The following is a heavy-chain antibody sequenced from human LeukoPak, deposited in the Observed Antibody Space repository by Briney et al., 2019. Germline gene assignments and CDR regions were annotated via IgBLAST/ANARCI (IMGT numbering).Heavy chain of an antibody. D-gene: IGHD2-15*01. V-gene: IGHV4-39*01. CDR2: INYSGST. Sequence: PSETLSLTCSVSGGSIRSSSYYWGWIRQPPGKGLEWVGNINYSGSTYYNPSLKSRVIISVDASKKQFSLKLSSVTAADTAVYYCAGVLVVGLTAYFDYWGQGTLVTVSS. CDR3: AGVLVVGLTAYFDY. CDR1: GGSIRSSSYY. J-gene: IGHJ4*02.